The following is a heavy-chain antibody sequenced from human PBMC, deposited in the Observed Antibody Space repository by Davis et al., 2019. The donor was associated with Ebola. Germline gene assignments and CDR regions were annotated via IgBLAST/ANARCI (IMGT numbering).Heavy chain of an antibody. Sequence: ASVKVSCKASGYRFTTYGMHWVRQAPGQGLEWMGMINPNDGRTIYAQKFQGRVTVTRDTSTTTVYMDLNSLRDEDTAVYYCARGGITFGGVIGNSFDYWGQGTLVTVSS. V-gene: IGHV1-46*01. J-gene: IGHJ4*02. CDR2: INPNDGRT. CDR1: GYRFTTYG. D-gene: IGHD3-16*02. CDR3: ARGGITFGGVIGNSFDY.